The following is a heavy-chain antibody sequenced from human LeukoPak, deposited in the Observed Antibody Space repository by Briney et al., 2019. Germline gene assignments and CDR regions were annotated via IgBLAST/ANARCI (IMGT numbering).Heavy chain of an antibody. CDR3: AREVEMATIKYFDY. V-gene: IGHV3-30*02. Sequence: GGSLRLSCAASGFTFSSYGMHWVRQAPGKGLEWVAFIRYDGSNKYYADSVKGRFTISRDNSKNTLYLQMNSLRAEDTAVYYCAREVEMATIKYFDYWGQGTLVTVSS. CDR2: IRYDGSNK. J-gene: IGHJ4*02. CDR1: GFTFSSYG. D-gene: IGHD5-24*01.